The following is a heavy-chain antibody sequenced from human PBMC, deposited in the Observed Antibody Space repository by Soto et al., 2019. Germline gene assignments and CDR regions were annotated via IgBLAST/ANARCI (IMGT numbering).Heavy chain of an antibody. D-gene: IGHD4-17*01. Sequence: GGSLRLSCAASGFTFSSYWMHWVRQAPGKGLVWVSRINSDGSSTSYADSVKGRFTISRDNAKNTLYLQMNSLRAEDTAVYYCARAENDYGDNIDYWGQGTLVTVSS. CDR3: ARAENDYGDNIDY. V-gene: IGHV3-74*01. CDR2: INSDGSST. CDR1: GFTFSSYW. J-gene: IGHJ4*02.